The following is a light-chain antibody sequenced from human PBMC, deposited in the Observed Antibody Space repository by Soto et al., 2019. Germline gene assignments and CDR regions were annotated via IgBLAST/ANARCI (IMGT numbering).Light chain of an antibody. CDR3: QQYYSSPFA. Sequence: DIVMTQSPDSLAVSLGERATINYKSSRTILSGSNNFLAWYQQKPGQPPRLLIYWASTRESGVPDRFSGSGSGTDFTLTISSLQAEDVAVYYCQQYYSSPFAFGPGTKVDIK. CDR2: WAS. V-gene: IGKV4-1*01. J-gene: IGKJ3*01. CDR1: RTILSGSNNF.